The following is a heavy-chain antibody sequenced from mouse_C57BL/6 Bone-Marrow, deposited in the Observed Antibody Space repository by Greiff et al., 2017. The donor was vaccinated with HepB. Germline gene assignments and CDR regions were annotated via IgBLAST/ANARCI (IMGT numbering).Heavy chain of an antibody. V-gene: IGHV3-6*01. CDR1: GYSITSGYY. J-gene: IGHJ4*01. Sequence: ESGPGLVKPSQSLSLTCSVTGYSITSGYYWNWIRQFPGNKLEWMGYISYDGSNNYNPSLKNRISITRDTSKNQFFLKLNSVTTEDTATYYCARGLFTTVVALAMDYWGQGTSVTVSS. CDR3: ARGLFTTVVALAMDY. CDR2: ISYDGSN. D-gene: IGHD1-1*01.